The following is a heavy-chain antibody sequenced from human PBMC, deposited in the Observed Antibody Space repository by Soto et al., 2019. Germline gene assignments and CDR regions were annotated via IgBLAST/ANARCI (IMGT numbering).Heavy chain of an antibody. J-gene: IGHJ6*01. CDR3: ARERGGAARRSYYYYYDMDV. D-gene: IGHD6-6*01. V-gene: IGHV4-31*03. CDR1: GASISSGGYY. CDR2: IYYSGST. Sequence: TLSLTCPVSGASISSGGYYWSWIRQHPGKGLEWIGYIYYSGSTCYNPSLKSRVTISVDTSKNQFSLKLSSVTAADTAVYYCARERGGAARRSYYYYYDMDVRGQGNTVTAS.